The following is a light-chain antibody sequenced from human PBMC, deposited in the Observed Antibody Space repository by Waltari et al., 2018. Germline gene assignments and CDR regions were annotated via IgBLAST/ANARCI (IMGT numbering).Light chain of an antibody. Sequence: DVVMTQSPLSLPVPLGPPPSITCPSSQSLVHSDGNTYLIWFQQRPGQSPRRLIYKVSNRDAGVPDRFSGSGSGTDFTLKISWVEAEDVGVYYCMQGTHWPYTFGQGTKLDIK. CDR2: KVS. J-gene: IGKJ2*01. CDR1: QSLVHSDGNTY. CDR3: MQGTHWPYT. V-gene: IGKV2-30*02.